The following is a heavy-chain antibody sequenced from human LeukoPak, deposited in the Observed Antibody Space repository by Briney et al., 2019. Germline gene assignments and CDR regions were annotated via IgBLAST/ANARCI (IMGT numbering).Heavy chain of an antibody. CDR1: GYTFTDYN. Sequence: ASVKVSCKASGYTFTDYNIHWVRQAPGQGLEWMGWTDLKRGATKYAQKFEGRVTMTRDTSITTVYMELSSLRFDDTAMYSCARVGLTRGEAFDIWGQGTMVTVSS. J-gene: IGHJ3*02. D-gene: IGHD3-16*01. V-gene: IGHV1-2*02. CDR3: ARVGLTRGEAFDI. CDR2: TDLKRGAT.